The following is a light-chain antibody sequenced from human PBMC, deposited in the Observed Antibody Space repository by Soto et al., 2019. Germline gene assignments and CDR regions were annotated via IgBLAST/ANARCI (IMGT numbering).Light chain of an antibody. CDR2: AAS. Sequence: DIEMTQSPSSLSASVGDRVTVTCRASQSINSYLNWYQQKPGKAPKLLIYAASTLRSGVPSRFSGSGSGTDFTLTISNLQPEDVASYYCQQIYSTPITFGQGTRLDIK. CDR1: QSINSY. CDR3: QQIYSTPIT. J-gene: IGKJ5*01. V-gene: IGKV1-39*01.